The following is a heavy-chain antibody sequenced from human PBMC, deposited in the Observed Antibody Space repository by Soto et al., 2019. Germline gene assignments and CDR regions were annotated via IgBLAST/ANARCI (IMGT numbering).Heavy chain of an antibody. CDR3: ARGYYDSSGYYIDPYY. D-gene: IGHD3-22*01. V-gene: IGHV4-30-2*01. J-gene: IGHJ4*02. CDR1: GGPIISGGYS. Sequence: SETLSHTCAVSGGPIISGGYSWSWIRKPPGKGLEWIGYIYHSGSTYYNPSLKSRVTISVDRSKNQFSLKLSSVTAADTAVYYCARGYYDSSGYYIDPYYWGQGTLVTVSS. CDR2: IYHSGST.